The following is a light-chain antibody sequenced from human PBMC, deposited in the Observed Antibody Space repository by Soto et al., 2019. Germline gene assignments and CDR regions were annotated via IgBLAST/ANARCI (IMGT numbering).Light chain of an antibody. CDR2: SAS. Sequence: EIVLTQSPATLSLSPGERATLSCRASQSVSSYLAWYQQKPGQAPRLLIYSASRRATGIPARFSGSGSGTEFTLTISCMETEDFAVYYCQQYSSSPASTFGGGTRLEIK. CDR1: QSVSSY. J-gene: IGKJ5*01. V-gene: IGKV3-11*01. CDR3: QQYSSSPAST.